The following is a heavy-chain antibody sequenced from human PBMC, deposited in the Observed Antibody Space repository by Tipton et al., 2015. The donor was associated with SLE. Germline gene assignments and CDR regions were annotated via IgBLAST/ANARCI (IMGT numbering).Heavy chain of an antibody. Sequence: SLRLSCAASGFSFSSYWMTWVRQAPGKRLEWVATIAHDGVEKFYVDSVKGRFTISKDNAKSSLYLQINSLRAEDTAVYYCARETGAFFDSWGQGTLVTVSS. V-gene: IGHV3-7*01. D-gene: IGHD7-27*01. CDR3: ARETGAFFDS. CDR1: GFSFSSYW. CDR2: IAHDGVEK. J-gene: IGHJ4*02.